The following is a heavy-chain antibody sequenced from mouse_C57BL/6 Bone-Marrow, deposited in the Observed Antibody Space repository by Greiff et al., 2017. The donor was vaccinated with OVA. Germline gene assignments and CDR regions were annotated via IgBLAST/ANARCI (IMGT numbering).Heavy chain of an antibody. D-gene: IGHD3-2*02. V-gene: IGHV1-81*01. Sequence: QVQLQQSGAELARPGASVKLSCKASGYTFTSYGISWVKQRTGQGLEWIGEIYPRSGNTYYNEKFKGKATLTADKSSSTAYMELRSLTSEDSAVYFCAGWRQLRLLFAYWGQGTLVTVSA. CDR1: GYTFTSYG. CDR2: IYPRSGNT. CDR3: AGWRQLRLLFAY. J-gene: IGHJ3*01.